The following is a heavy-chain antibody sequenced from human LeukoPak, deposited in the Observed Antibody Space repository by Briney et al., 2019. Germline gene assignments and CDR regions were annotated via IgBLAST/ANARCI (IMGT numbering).Heavy chain of an antibody. CDR3: AREDNWNDATLDY. CDR1: GFTFSSYW. D-gene: IGHD1-1*01. Sequence: SGGSLRLSCAASGFTFSSYWMPWVRQAPGKGLVWVSRINSDGSSTSYADSVKGRFTISRDNAKNTLYLQMNSLRAEDTAVYYCAREDNWNDATLDYWGQGTLVTVSS. J-gene: IGHJ4*02. CDR2: INSDGSST. V-gene: IGHV3-74*01.